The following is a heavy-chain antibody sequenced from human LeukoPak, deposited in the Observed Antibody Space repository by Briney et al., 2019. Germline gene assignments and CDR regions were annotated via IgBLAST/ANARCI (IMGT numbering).Heavy chain of an antibody. D-gene: IGHD3-3*01. J-gene: IGHJ6*03. CDR2: VSSSGTTK. Sequence: PGGSLRLSCAASGFTFSDHYMSWIRQAPGKGLEWVSYVSSSGTTKHYADSVKGRFTISRDNAKNSVYLQMNNLRAEDTAVYYCARHAPRGGDDSWQPVQLHYYYYMDVWGKGTTVTISS. V-gene: IGHV3-11*01. CDR3: ARHAPRGGDDSWQPVQLHYYYYMDV. CDR1: GFTFSDHY.